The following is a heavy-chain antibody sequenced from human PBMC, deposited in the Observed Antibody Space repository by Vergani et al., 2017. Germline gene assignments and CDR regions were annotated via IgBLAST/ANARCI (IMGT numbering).Heavy chain of an antibody. CDR2: ISFNGLTV. J-gene: IGHJ6*03. D-gene: IGHD3-10*01. CDR3: ARGGLYSLYYFMNV. V-gene: IGHV3-20*01. CDR1: GFRFDQFG. Sequence: EVELVDSGGKVVRPGGSLRLSCVASGFRFDQFGMMWVRQSPGKRPEWVAGISFNGLTVGYSESVEGRFTISRDNSKKSLFLQMSNVRAEDTASYHCARGGLYSLYYFMNVWGNGTTVKVSS.